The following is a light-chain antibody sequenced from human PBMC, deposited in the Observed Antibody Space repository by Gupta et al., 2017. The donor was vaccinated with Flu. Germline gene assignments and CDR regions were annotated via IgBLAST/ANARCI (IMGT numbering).Light chain of an antibody. Sequence: QSVLAQPPSASGTPGQRVTIPCSGSSSTIGRCTVNWYQQVPGRAPNTLLDGNHQRPSGVHVRFSCSKDGTSASRDISGRQCEDEADDYWSAGGDSMKGDYVFGTGTEVNVI. J-gene: IGLJ1*01. CDR1: SSTIGRCT. CDR3: SAGGDSMKGDYV. V-gene: IGLV1-44*01. CDR2: GNH.